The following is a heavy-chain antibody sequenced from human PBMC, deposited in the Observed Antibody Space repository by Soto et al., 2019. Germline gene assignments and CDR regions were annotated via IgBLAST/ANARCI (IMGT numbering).Heavy chain of an antibody. CDR1: GFTFSKYD. V-gene: IGHV3-13*01. CDR2: IGTAGDT. J-gene: IGHJ4*02. Sequence: GGSLRLSCAASGFTFSKYDMHWVRQARGKGLEWVSAIGTAGDTYYPGSVKGRFTISRENAKNSLYLQMNSLRAGDTAVYYCVRGVLAAAATHFDYWGQGTLVTVSS. CDR3: VRGVLAAAATHFDY. D-gene: IGHD6-13*01.